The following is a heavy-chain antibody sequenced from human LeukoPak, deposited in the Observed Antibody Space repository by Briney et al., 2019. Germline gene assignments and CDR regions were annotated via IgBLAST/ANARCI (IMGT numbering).Heavy chain of an antibody. Sequence: GASVKVSCKVSGYTLTELSMHWVRQAPGKGLEWMGGFDPEDGETIYAQKFQGRVTMTEDTSTDTAYMELSSLRSEDTAVYYCATGTPGYYDSSGSISYYFDYWGQGTLVTVSS. V-gene: IGHV1-24*01. CDR1: GYTLTELS. J-gene: IGHJ4*02. CDR2: FDPEDGET. CDR3: ATGTPGYYDSSGSISYYFDY. D-gene: IGHD3-22*01.